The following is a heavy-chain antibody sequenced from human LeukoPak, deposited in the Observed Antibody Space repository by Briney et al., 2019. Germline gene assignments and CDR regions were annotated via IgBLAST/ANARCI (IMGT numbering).Heavy chain of an antibody. D-gene: IGHD5-12*01. Sequence: GGSLRLSCAASGFTISSNWMSWVRQAPGKGLEWVANIKQDGSEKYYVDSVKGRFTISRDNAKNSLYLQMNSLRAEDTAVYYCATEGGSGYEGDAFDIWGQGTMVTVSS. CDR2: IKQDGSEK. CDR3: ATEGGSGYEGDAFDI. CDR1: GFTISSNW. V-gene: IGHV3-7*01. J-gene: IGHJ3*02.